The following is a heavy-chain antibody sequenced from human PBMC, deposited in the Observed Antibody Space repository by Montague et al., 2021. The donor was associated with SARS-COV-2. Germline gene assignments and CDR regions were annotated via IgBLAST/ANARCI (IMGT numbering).Heavy chain of an antibody. CDR2: IDWDDDK. Sequence: PALVKPTQTLTLACTFSGFSLSTCGMCVSWIRQPPGKALEWLARIDWDDDKYYSTSLKTRLTISKDTSKNQVVLTMTNMDPVDTATYYCAREYSSGVYFDYGGQGTLVTVSS. D-gene: IGHD6-19*01. J-gene: IGHJ4*02. CDR1: GFSLSTCGMC. CDR3: AREYSSGVYFDY. V-gene: IGHV2-70*11.